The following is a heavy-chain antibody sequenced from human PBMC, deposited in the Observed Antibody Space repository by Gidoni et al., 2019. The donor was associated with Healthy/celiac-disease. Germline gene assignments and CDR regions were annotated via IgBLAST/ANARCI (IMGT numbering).Heavy chain of an antibody. J-gene: IGHJ4*02. CDR2: INHSGTT. D-gene: IGHD3-22*01. CDR1: GRSFISYS. V-gene: IGHV4-34*01. CDR3: ARASSSWYYDSSGYYQADYFDY. Sequence: QVQLQQWVAGLLKPSEILSITRAVNGRSFISYSWSWIRQPPGKGLEWIGEINHSGTTNYNPSLKSRVTISVDTSKNQFSLKLSSVTAADTAVYYCARASSSWYYDSSGYYQADYFDYWGQGTLVTVSS.